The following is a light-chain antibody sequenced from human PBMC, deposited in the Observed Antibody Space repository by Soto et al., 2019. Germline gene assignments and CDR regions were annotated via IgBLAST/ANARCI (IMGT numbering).Light chain of an antibody. Sequence: SYELPHPPSVSLAPGQTATISCGENNIDSRTVHWYQQKPGQAPLLVVYDNSFRPSGIPNRFSGSNSGNTATLTISRVEAGDEAEYYCQVWDNVDDHIYVFGTGTKVTVL. V-gene: IGLV3-21*02. CDR2: DNS. CDR3: QVWDNVDDHIYV. J-gene: IGLJ1*01. CDR1: NIDSRT.